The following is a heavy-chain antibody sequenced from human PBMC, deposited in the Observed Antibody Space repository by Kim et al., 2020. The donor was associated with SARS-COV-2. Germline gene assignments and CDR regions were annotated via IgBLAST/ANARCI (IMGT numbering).Heavy chain of an antibody. CDR2: IYSGGST. CDR3: ARRMGSPYYYYGMDV. CDR1: GFTVSSNY. D-gene: IGHD1-26*01. Sequence: GGSLRLSCAASGFTVSSNYMSWVRQAPGKGLEWVSVIYSGGSTYYEDSVKGRFTISRDNSKNTMYLQMNSLRAEDTAVYYCARRMGSPYYYYGMDVWGQG. V-gene: IGHV3-53*01. J-gene: IGHJ6*02.